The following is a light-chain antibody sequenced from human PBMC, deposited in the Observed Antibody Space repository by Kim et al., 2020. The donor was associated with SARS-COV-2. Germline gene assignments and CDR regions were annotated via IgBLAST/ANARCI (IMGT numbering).Light chain of an antibody. J-gene: IGLJ1*01. V-gene: IGLV3-21*04. CDR3: QVWDSSSDHV. Sequence: VAPGKTARITCGGNNIGSKIVPWYQQKPGQAPVLVIYYDSDRPSGIPERFSGSNSGNTATLTISRVEAGDEADYYCQVWDSSSDHVFGTGTKVTVL. CDR2: YDS. CDR1: NIGSKI.